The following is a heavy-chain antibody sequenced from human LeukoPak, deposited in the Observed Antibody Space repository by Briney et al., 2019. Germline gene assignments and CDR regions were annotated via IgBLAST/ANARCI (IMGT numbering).Heavy chain of an antibody. D-gene: IGHD3-10*01. J-gene: IGHJ6*04. V-gene: IGHV1-2*04. CDR1: GYTFTGYY. CDR3: ARERLGGYYYGMDV. Sequence: GASVKVSCKASGYTFTGYYMHWVRQAPGQGLEWMGWINPNSGGTNYAQKFQGWVTMTRDTSISTAYMELSRLRSDDTAVYYCARERLGGYYYGMDVWGKGTTVTVSS. CDR2: INPNSGGT.